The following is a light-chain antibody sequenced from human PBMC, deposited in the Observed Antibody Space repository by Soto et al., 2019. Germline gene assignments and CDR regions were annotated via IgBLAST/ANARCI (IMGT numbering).Light chain of an antibody. CDR2: EDN. CDR1: SGSIASNY. J-gene: IGLJ2*01. CDR3: QSFDSSNVV. Sequence: FMLTQPHSVSESPGKTVTISCTGSSGSIASNYVQWYQQRPGSAPTIVIYEDNQRPSGVPDRFSGSIDSSSNSASLIISRLKAEDEADYYCQSFDSSNVVFGGGTKLTVL. V-gene: IGLV6-57*02.